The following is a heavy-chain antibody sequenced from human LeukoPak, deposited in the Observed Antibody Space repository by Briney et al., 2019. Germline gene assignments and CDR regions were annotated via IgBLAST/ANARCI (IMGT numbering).Heavy chain of an antibody. V-gene: IGHV4-38-2*02. CDR2: IYHSGRT. J-gene: IGHJ5*02. Sequence: SETLSLTCTVSGYSISSGYYWGWIRQPPGKGLEWIGSIYHSGRTYYNPSLKSRVTISLDTSKNQFSLKLSSVTAAGTAVYYCARDRIAVADPPNWFDPWGQGTLVTVSS. CDR3: ARDRIAVADPPNWFDP. D-gene: IGHD6-19*01. CDR1: GYSISSGYY.